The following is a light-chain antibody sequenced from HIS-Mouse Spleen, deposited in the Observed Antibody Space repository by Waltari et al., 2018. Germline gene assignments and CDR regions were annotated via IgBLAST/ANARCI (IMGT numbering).Light chain of an antibody. CDR2: EGS. CDR1: SIDVWSYNL. Sequence: QSALTQPASVSGSPGQSITIPSTGTSIDVWSYNLISWYQQHPGKAPKLMIYEGSKRPSGVSNRFSGSKSGNTASLTISGLQAEDEADYYCCSYAGSSTWVFGGGTKLTVL. V-gene: IGLV2-23*01. CDR3: CSYAGSSTWV. J-gene: IGLJ3*02.